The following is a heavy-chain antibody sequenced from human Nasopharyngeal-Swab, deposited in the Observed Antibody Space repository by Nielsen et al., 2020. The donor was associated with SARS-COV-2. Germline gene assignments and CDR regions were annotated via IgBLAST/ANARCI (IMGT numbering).Heavy chain of an antibody. CDR2: INSDGSST. CDR1: GFTFSSYW. J-gene: IGHJ6*02. Sequence: GGSLRLSCAASGFTFSSYWMHWVRQAPGKGLVWVSRINSDGSSTSYADSVKGRFTISRDNAKNTLYLQMNSLRAEDTAVYYCARDRNGFIYYYYGMDVWGQGTTVTVSS. V-gene: IGHV3-74*01. CDR3: ARDRNGFIYYYYGMDV. D-gene: IGHD3-3*01.